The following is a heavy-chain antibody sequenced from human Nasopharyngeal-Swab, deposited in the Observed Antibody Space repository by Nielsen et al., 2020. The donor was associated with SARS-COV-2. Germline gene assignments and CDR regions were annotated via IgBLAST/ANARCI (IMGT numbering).Heavy chain of an antibody. CDR2: ISHRGTT. CDR3: AKEGYSTSANWFDS. V-gene: IGHV4-59*02. D-gene: IGHD5-24*01. CDR1: GGSVNSHY. Sequence: GSLRLSCTVSGGSVNSHYWSWIRQPPGKGLEWIGYISHRGTTKYNPSLKSRGTISVDTSKNQVSLNLNSVTAADTAVYYCAKEGYSTSANWFDSWGQGTPVAVSS. J-gene: IGHJ5*01.